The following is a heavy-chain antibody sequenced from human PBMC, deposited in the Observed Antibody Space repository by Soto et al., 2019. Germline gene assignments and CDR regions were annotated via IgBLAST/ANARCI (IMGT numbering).Heavy chain of an antibody. D-gene: IGHD6-19*01. Sequence: EVQLVESGGGLVKPGGSLRLSCAASGFTFSSYSMNWVRQAPGKGLEWVSSISSSSSYIYYADSVKGRFTISRDNAKNSLYLQMNSLRAEDTAVYYCARGGQQWLVPVGYFDYWGQGTLVTVSS. CDR3: ARGGQQWLVPVGYFDY. V-gene: IGHV3-21*01. CDR1: GFTFSSYS. CDR2: ISSSSSYI. J-gene: IGHJ4*02.